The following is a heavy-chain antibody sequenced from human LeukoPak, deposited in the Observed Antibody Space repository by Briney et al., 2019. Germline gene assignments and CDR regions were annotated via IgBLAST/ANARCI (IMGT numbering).Heavy chain of an antibody. D-gene: IGHD5-12*01. CDR2: IRYDGSNK. CDR1: RFTFSRYG. V-gene: IGHV3-30*02. J-gene: IGHJ4*02. Sequence: GGSLRLSCAASRFTFSRYGMHWVRQAPGKGLEWVAFIRYDGSNKHYADSVKGRFTISRDNAKNSLYLQMNSLRAEDTAVYYCARDRWGYSYGGDWGQGTQVTVSS. CDR3: ARDRWGYSYGGD.